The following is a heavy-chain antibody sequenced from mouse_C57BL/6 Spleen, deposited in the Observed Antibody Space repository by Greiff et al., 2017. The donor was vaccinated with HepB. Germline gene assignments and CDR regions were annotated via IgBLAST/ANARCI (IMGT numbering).Heavy chain of an antibody. CDR2: IYPRDGST. J-gene: IGHJ3*01. CDR3: ARERRIYDYDEGFAY. Sequence: VQLQQSDAELVKPGASVKISCKVSGYTFTDHTIHWMKQRPEQGLEWIGYIYPRDGSTKYNEKFKGKATLTADKSSSTAYMQLNSLTSEDSAVYFCARERRIYDYDEGFAYWGQGTLVTVSA. V-gene: IGHV1-78*01. CDR1: GYTFTDHT. D-gene: IGHD2-4*01.